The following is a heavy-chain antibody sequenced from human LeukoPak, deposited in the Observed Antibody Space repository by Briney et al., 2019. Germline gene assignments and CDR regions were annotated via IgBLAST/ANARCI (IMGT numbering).Heavy chain of an antibody. CDR3: ARGHDSFFHPDY. Sequence: ASVKVSCKASGYTFTSYDINWVRQATGQGLEWMGWMNPNSGNTGYAQKFQGRVTMTRNTSISTAYMELSSLGSEDTAVYYCARGHDSFFHPDYWGQGTLVTVSS. V-gene: IGHV1-8*01. D-gene: IGHD3-22*01. J-gene: IGHJ4*02. CDR2: MNPNSGNT. CDR1: GYTFTSYD.